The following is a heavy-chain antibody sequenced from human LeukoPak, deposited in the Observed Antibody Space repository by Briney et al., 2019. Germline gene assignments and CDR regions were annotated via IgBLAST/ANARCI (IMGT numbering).Heavy chain of an antibody. CDR3: ARELEYCRGTRCYGGMVADY. J-gene: IGHJ4*02. D-gene: IGHD2-2*01. Sequence: PSDTLSLTCTAAGGTISSYYWSWIRQPAGQGLEWIGRIYTSGSTNYNPSHKSRVTMSVDTSKNQFSLKQSSVTAADTAVDYCARELEYCRGTRCYGGMVADYWGQGTLVNVFS. CDR1: GGTISSYY. CDR2: IYTSGST. V-gene: IGHV4-4*07.